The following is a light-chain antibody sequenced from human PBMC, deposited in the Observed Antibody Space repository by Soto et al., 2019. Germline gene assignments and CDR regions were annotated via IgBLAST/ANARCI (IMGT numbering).Light chain of an antibody. CDR1: QSVSSGY. Sequence: EIVLTQSPGTLYLSPGERATLSCRASQSVSSGYLAWYQQKAGQAPRLLIYGASSRATGIPDRFSGSGSGSDFTLTISRLESEEFAVYYCHQYDSSPLFAFGPGTKVYIK. CDR2: GAS. J-gene: IGKJ3*01. V-gene: IGKV3-20*01. CDR3: HQYDSSPLFA.